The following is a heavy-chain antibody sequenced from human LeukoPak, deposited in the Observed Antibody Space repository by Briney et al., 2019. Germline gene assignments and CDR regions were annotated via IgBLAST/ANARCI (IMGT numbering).Heavy chain of an antibody. V-gene: IGHV3-48*01. CDR2: ISSSSSTI. J-gene: IGHJ6*03. CDR3: ARGSREDIYYYYYMDV. CDR1: GFIFSTYS. D-gene: IGHD2-15*01. Sequence: PSGGSLRLSCAASGFIFSTYSINWVRQALGKGLEWVSYISSSSSTIYYADSVKGRFTISRDNAKNSLYLQMNSLRAEDTAVYYCARGSREDIYYYYYMDVWGKGTTVTVSS.